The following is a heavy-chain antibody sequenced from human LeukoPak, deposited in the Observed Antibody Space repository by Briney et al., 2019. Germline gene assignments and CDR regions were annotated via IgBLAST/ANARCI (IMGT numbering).Heavy chain of an antibody. J-gene: IGHJ4*02. CDR3: AKDGDTYYYDSSGYLDY. CDR2: ISGSGGST. V-gene: IGHV3-23*01. CDR1: GFTFSSYA. Sequence: GGSLRLSCAASGFTFSSYAMSWVRQAPGKGLEWVSAISGSGGSTYYADSVKGRFTISRDNSKNTLYLQMNSLRAEDTAVYYCAKDGDTYYYDSSGYLDYWGQGTLVTVSS. D-gene: IGHD3-22*01.